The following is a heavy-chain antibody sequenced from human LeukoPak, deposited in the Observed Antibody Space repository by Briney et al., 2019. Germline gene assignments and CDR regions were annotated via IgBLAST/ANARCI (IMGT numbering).Heavy chain of an antibody. V-gene: IGHV4-39*07. CDR3: ATILGVYCSGGSCHSYSPFDP. Sequence: SETLSITCTVSGGSISSSSYYWGWIRQPPGKGLEWIGSIYYSGSTYYNPSLKSRVTISVDTSENQFSLKLSSVTAADTAVYYCATILGVYCSGGSCHSYSPFDPWGQGTLVTVSS. J-gene: IGHJ5*02. CDR2: IYYSGST. CDR1: GGSISSSSYY. D-gene: IGHD2-15*01.